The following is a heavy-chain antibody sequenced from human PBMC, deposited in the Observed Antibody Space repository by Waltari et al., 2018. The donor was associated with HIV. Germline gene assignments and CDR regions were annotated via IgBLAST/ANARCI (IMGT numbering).Heavy chain of an antibody. D-gene: IGHD4-17*01. CDR1: GFTFSSHA. J-gene: IGHJ5*01. CDR3: VRHPYSDYSLVWVDS. Sequence: GGGLVQTGGSLRLSCAASGFTFSSHAMSWVRQAPGKGLEWVSIISGIGYSMNYADSAKGHFTISRDNSKNVLYLQMNSLRVEDTAIYYCVRHPYSDYSLVWVDSWGQGTLVSVSS. V-gene: IGHV3-23*01. CDR2: ISGIGYSM.